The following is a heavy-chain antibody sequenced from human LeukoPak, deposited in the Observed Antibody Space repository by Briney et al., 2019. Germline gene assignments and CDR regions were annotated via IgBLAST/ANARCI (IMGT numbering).Heavy chain of an antibody. CDR2: INPTGGST. V-gene: IGHV1-46*01. Sequence: ASGKASCKASGYTFTSYYMHWVRQAPGQGLEWMGLINPTGGSTGYAQKYQGRVTMTRDMSTSTDYMELSSLRSEDTAIYYRARDNSVGDNAWWFDPWGQGTLVTVSS. D-gene: IGHD1-26*01. CDR3: ARDNSVGDNAWWFDP. CDR1: GYTFTSYY. J-gene: IGHJ5*02.